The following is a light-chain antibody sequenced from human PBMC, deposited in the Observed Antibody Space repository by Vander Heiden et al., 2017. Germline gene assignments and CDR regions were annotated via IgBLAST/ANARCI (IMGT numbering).Light chain of an antibody. CDR1: SSAVGGYEF. V-gene: IGLV2-8*01. CDR2: EVT. Sequence: QSALTQPPSASGSPGQSVTISCTGTSSAVGGYEFVSWYQQHPGQGPRLMIYEVTRRPSGVPDRFSGSKSGNTASLTVSGLQTEDDAYYYCSSYAGSDNWVFGGGTKLTVL. J-gene: IGLJ3*02. CDR3: SSYAGSDNWV.